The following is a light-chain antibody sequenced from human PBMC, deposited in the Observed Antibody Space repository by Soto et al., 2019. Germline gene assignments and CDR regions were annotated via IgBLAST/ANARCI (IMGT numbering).Light chain of an antibody. Sequence: QSVLTQPASVSGSPGQSITISCTGTSSDVGSYNLVSWYQQHPGKAPKPMIYEGSKRPSGVSNRFSGSKSGNTASLTISGLQAEDEADYYCCSYAGSSTSLVFGGGTKLTVL. J-gene: IGLJ2*01. CDR1: SSDVGSYNL. CDR2: EGS. CDR3: CSYAGSSTSLV. V-gene: IGLV2-23*01.